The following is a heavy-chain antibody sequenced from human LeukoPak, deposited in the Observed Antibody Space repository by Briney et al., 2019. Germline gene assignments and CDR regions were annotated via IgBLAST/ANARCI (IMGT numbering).Heavy chain of an antibody. Sequence: GGSLRLSCAASGFTFSSYAMSWVRQAPGRGLEWVSAISGSGGSTYYADSVKGRFTISRDNSKNTLYLQMNSLRAEDAAVYYCAKDRQEGMATKNTDAFDIWGQGTMVTVSS. CDR2: ISGSGGST. J-gene: IGHJ3*02. V-gene: IGHV3-23*01. CDR1: GFTFSSYA. CDR3: AKDRQEGMATKNTDAFDI. D-gene: IGHD5-24*01.